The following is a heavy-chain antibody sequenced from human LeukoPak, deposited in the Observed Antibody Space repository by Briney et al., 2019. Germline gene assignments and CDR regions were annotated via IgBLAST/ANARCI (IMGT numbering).Heavy chain of an antibody. CDR1: GFTFGDYA. V-gene: IGHV3-49*03. CDR3: TRHYDYVWGSAANFDY. CDR2: IRSKAYGGTT. Sequence: GGSLRLSCTASGFTFGDYAMSWFRQAPGKGLEWVGFIRSKAYGGTTEYAASVKGRFTISRDDSKSIAYLQMNSLKTEDTAVYYCTRHYDYVWGSAANFDYWGQGTLVTVSS. D-gene: IGHD3-16*01. J-gene: IGHJ4*02.